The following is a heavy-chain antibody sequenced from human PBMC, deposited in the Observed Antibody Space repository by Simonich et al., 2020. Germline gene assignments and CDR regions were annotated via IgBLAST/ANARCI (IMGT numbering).Heavy chain of an antibody. Sequence: QVQLVQSGAEVKKPGASVKVSCKASGYTFTSYDINWVRQATGQGLEWMGWMTPNSGNTGYAQKFQGRVTMTRNTSISTAYMELSRLRSDDTAVYYCARGGVLYYYYYMDVWGKGTTVTVSS. CDR2: MTPNSGNT. V-gene: IGHV1-8*01. CDR1: GYTFTSYD. J-gene: IGHJ6*03. CDR3: ARGGVLYYYYYMDV. D-gene: IGHD2-8*02.